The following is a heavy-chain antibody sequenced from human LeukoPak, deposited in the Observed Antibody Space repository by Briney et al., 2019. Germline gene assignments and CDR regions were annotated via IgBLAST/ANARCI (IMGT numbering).Heavy chain of an antibody. D-gene: IGHD3-22*01. CDR3: AKQFPDTYYYDSSGTTTGGYFDY. CDR2: IRYDGSNK. V-gene: IGHV3-30*02. CDR1: GFTFSSYG. Sequence: GGSLRLSCAASGFTFSSYGMHWVRQAPGKGLEWVAFIRYDGSNKYYADSVKGRFTISRDNSKNTLYLQMNSLRAEDTAVYYCAKQFPDTYYYDSSGTTTGGYFDYWGQGTLVTVSS. J-gene: IGHJ4*02.